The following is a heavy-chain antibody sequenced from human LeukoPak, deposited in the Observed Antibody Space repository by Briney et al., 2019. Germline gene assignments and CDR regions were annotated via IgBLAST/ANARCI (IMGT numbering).Heavy chain of an antibody. CDR3: ARDHPYYDFWSGYSNAFDI. D-gene: IGHD3-3*01. CDR2: ISAYNGNT. CDR1: GYTFTSYG. V-gene: IGHV1-18*01. J-gene: IGHJ3*02. Sequence: ASVKVSCKASGYTFTSYGISWVRQAPGQGLEWMGWISAYNGNTNYAQKFQGRVTMTTDTSTRTAYMELRSLRSDDTAVYYCARDHPYYDFWSGYSNAFDIWGQGTMVTVSS.